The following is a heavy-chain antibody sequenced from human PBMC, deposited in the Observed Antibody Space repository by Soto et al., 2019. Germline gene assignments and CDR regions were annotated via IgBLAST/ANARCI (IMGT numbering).Heavy chain of an antibody. CDR3: AGGIVVVPAAKYNWFDP. CDR2: INHSGST. CDR1: GGSFSGYY. D-gene: IGHD2-2*01. V-gene: IGHV4-34*01. Sequence: QVQLQQWGAGLLKPSETLSLTCAVYGGSFSGYYWSWIRQPPGKGLEWIGEINHSGSTNYNPSLKSRVTISVDTSKNQFSLKLSSVTAADTAVYYCAGGIVVVPAAKYNWFDPWGQGTLVTVSS. J-gene: IGHJ5*02.